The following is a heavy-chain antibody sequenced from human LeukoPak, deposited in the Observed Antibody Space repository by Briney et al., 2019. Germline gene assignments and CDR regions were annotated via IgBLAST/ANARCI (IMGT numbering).Heavy chain of an antibody. D-gene: IGHD1-26*01. V-gene: IGHV3-11*04. J-gene: IGHJ6*03. Sequence: PVGSLRLSCAASGFTFSNYYMSWIRQAPGKGLEWLSYISSSGSTIYYADSVKGRFTISRDNAKNSLYLHMNSLRAEDTAVYYCARDFSDPNYYFYNTDVCGKGTTVTVSS. CDR3: ARDFSDPNYYFYNTDV. CDR1: GFTFSNYY. CDR2: ISSSGSTI.